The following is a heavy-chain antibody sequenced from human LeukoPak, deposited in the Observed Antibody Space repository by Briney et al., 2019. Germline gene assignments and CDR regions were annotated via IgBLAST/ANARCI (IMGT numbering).Heavy chain of an antibody. D-gene: IGHD1-20*01. V-gene: IGHV3-53*01. Sequence: GGSLRLSCAASGFIVSSNYMYWVRQAPGKGLEWVSVIYSGGSTYYADSVKGRFTISRHNSKNTLYLQMNSLRAEDTALYYCAKVAYNWISYGPFDYWGQGTLVTVSS. CDR2: IYSGGST. CDR3: AKVAYNWISYGPFDY. CDR1: GFIVSSNY. J-gene: IGHJ4*02.